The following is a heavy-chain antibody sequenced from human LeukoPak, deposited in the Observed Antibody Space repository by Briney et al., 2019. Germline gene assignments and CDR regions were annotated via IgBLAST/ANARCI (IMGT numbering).Heavy chain of an antibody. D-gene: IGHD1-14*01. Sequence: PGGSLRLSCAASGFTFSNYEMNWVRQPPGKGLEWVAYISRSGSPVYYPDSVKGRFSISRDNARNSLYLQMNSPRVEDTALYYCAAKEGTRSDFDYWGQGILVTVSS. CDR2: ISRSGSPV. CDR3: AAKEGTRSDFDY. CDR1: GFTFSNYE. V-gene: IGHV3-48*03. J-gene: IGHJ4*02.